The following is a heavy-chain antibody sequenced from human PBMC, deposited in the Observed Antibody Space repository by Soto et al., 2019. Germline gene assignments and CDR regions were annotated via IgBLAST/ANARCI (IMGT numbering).Heavy chain of an antibody. CDR3: AKGVRSYYYYGMDV. J-gene: IGHJ6*02. CDR2: ISGSGGST. D-gene: IGHD3-22*01. Sequence: GGSLRLSFAASGFTFSSYAMTWFRQAPGKGLEWVSGISGSGGSTYYADSVKGRFTISRDNSKNTMYLQMNSLRAEDTAVYYCAKGVRSYYYYGMDVWGQGTTVTVSS. V-gene: IGHV3-23*01. CDR1: GFTFSSYA.